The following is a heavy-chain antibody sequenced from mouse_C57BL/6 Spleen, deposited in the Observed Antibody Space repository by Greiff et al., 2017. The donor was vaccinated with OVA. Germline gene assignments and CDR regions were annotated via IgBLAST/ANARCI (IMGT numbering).Heavy chain of an antibody. D-gene: IGHD1-1*01. CDR1: GYTFTSYW. V-gene: IGHV1-50*01. Sequence: QVQLQQPGAEPVKPGASVKLSCKASGYTFTSYWMQWVKQRPGQGLEWIGEIDPSDSYTNYNQKFKGKATLTVDTSSSTAYMQLSSLTSEDSAVYYCARGSRFAYWGQGTLVTVSA. J-gene: IGHJ3*01. CDR2: IDPSDSYT. CDR3: ARGSRFAY.